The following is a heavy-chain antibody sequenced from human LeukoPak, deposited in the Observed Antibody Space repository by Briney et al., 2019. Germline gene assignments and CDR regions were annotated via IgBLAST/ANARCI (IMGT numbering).Heavy chain of an antibody. J-gene: IGHJ4*02. D-gene: IGHD6-19*01. Sequence: GASVKVSCKASGYTFTSYYMHWLRQAPGQGLEWMGIINPSGGSTSYAQKFQGRVTMTRDTSTSTVYMELSSLRSEDTAVYHCVRLGEPQWLVPDYWVQGTLVTVSS. CDR2: INPSGGST. CDR3: VRLGEPQWLVPDY. V-gene: IGHV1-46*01. CDR1: GYTFTSYY.